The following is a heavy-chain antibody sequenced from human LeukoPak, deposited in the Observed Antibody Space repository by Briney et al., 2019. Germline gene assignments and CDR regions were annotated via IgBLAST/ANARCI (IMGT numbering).Heavy chain of an antibody. D-gene: IGHD3-10*01. CDR1: GFTFNSYA. Sequence: GGSLRLSCAASGFTFNSYAMSGVRQAAGKGLEWVSAISPSGTDTYYADSVEGRFTISRDNSKNTLFLQMSSLRAEDSAVYYCAKRGGYETMAAFDYWGQGTLVTVSS. CDR2: ISPSGTDT. CDR3: AKRGGYETMAAFDY. V-gene: IGHV3-23*01. J-gene: IGHJ4*02.